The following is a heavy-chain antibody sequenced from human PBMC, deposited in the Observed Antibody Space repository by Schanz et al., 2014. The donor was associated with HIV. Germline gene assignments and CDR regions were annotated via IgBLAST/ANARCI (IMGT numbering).Heavy chain of an antibody. CDR3: ARGSWYSSGWYDDYYYYEVDV. CDR2: ITPDGSVT. D-gene: IGHD6-19*01. J-gene: IGHJ6*02. V-gene: IGHV3-74*01. CDR1: GFTFGTRW. Sequence: DVQLVESGGGLIQPGESLRLSCVASGFTFGTRWMYWVRQGPGKGLAWVSYITPDGSVTYADSVKGRFTASRDNSKNRVFLQMNSLSTEDAAVYHCARGSWYSSGWYDDYYYYEVDVWGQGTTVTVSS.